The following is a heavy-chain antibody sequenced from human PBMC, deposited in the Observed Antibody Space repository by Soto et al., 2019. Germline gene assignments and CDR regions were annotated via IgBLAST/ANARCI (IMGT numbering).Heavy chain of an antibody. CDR3: VRQGGSPGIWYLDS. CDR2: TSYNENYK. Sequence: QVQLVESGGGVVQPGRSLRLSCAASGFSFSGYAMHWVRQAPGKGLEWVAATSYNENYKYYADSVKGRFTISRDNSKKTLFLQMNSLRSEDTALYYCVRQGGSPGIWYLDSWGQGSLVTVSS. V-gene: IGHV3-30*04. CDR1: GFSFSGYA. D-gene: IGHD2-15*01. J-gene: IGHJ4*02.